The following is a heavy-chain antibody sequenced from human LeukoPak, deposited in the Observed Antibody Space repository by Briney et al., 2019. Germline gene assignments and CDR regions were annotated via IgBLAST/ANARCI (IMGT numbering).Heavy chain of an antibody. J-gene: IGHJ6*02. CDR1: GYTFTGYY. D-gene: IGHD6-13*01. V-gene: IGHV1-2*02. CDR2: INPNSGGT. Sequence: ASVKVSCKASGYTFTGYYMHWARQAPGQGLEWMGWINPNSGGTDYAQKFQGRVTMTRDTSISTAYMELSRLRSDDTAVYYCARGIAAAVYYGMDVWGQGTTVTVSS. CDR3: ARGIAAAVYYGMDV.